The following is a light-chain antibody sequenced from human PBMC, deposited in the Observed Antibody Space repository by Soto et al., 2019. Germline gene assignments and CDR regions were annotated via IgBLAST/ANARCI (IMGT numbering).Light chain of an antibody. V-gene: IGKV3-20*01. Sequence: VLPQCQCPLSLSAAERASVAFTASQSVSRSYLAWYQQKPGQAPRLLIYGASSRATGIPDRFSRRGSGTDFTLTISRAEPEDCAVYYCQQYGSPPWTLGKGNKVDSK. CDR2: GAS. J-gene: IGKJ1*01. CDR3: QQYGSPPWT. CDR1: QSVSRSY.